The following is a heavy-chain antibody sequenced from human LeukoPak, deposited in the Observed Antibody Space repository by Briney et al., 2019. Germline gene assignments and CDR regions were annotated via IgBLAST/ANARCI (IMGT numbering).Heavy chain of an antibody. J-gene: IGHJ4*02. CDR3: ARSCWYLDY. D-gene: IGHD6-19*01. V-gene: IGHV4-38-2*02. CDR2: SYHTGNT. Sequence: SETLSLTCTVSGYSISSGYYWGWIRQPPGKGLEWIGNSYHTGNTYHNPSLKNRLTISMDTSKNQFSLTLSSVTAADTAVYYCARSCWYLDYWGQGTLVTVSS. CDR1: GYSISSGYY.